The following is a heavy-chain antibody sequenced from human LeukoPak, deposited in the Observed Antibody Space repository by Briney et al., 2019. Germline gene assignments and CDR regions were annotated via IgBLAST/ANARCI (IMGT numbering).Heavy chain of an antibody. Sequence: SETLSLACTVSGGSISSYYWSWIRQPPGKGLEWIGYIYYSGSTNYKPSLKSRVTISVDTSKNQFSLKLNSVTAADTAVYYCARGGYYGSGNDFRFDPWGQGTLVTVSS. D-gene: IGHD3-10*01. CDR3: ARGGYYGSGNDFRFDP. J-gene: IGHJ5*02. V-gene: IGHV4-59*01. CDR1: GGSISSYY. CDR2: IYYSGST.